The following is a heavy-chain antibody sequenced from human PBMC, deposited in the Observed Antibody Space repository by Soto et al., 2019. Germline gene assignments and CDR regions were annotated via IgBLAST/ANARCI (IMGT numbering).Heavy chain of an antibody. CDR1: GFTFNNYA. CDR2: ISYDGSNK. J-gene: IGHJ2*01. Sequence: QVQLVESGGGVVQPGRSLRLSCAASGFTFNNYAMHWVRQAPGKGLEWVALISYDGSNKYYADSVKGRFTISRDNSKNTLYLQMNSLRAEDTAVYYCARDPLWGTAMVLWYFDLWGRGTLVTVSS. V-gene: IGHV3-30-3*01. D-gene: IGHD5-18*01. CDR3: ARDPLWGTAMVLWYFDL.